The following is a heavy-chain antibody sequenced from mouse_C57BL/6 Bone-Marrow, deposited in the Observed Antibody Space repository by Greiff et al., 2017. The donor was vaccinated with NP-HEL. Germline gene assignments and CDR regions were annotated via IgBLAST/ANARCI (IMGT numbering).Heavy chain of an antibody. D-gene: IGHD2-4*01. J-gene: IGHJ4*01. CDR3: AREYYDAFYYAMDY. V-gene: IGHV1-82*01. Sequence: VQLQESGPELVKPGASVKISCKASGYAFSSSWMNWVKQRPGKGLEWIGRIYPGDGDTNYNGKFKGKATLTADKSSSTAYMQLSSRTSEDSAVYFCAREYYDAFYYAMDYWGQGTSVTVSS. CDR1: GYAFSSSW. CDR2: IYPGDGDT.